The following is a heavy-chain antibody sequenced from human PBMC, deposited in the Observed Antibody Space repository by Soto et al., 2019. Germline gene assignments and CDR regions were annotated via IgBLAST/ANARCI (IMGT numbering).Heavy chain of an antibody. CDR3: ARAYCSSTSCYFAY. D-gene: IGHD2-2*01. CDR1: GFTFTSYG. CDR2: ISAYNGNT. J-gene: IGHJ4*02. Sequence: ASVKVSCKASGFTFTSYGISWVRQAPGQGLEWMGWISAYNGNTNYAQKLQGRVTMTTDTSTSTAYMELRSLRSDDTAVYYCARAYCSSTSCYFAYWGQGTLVTVSS. V-gene: IGHV1-18*01.